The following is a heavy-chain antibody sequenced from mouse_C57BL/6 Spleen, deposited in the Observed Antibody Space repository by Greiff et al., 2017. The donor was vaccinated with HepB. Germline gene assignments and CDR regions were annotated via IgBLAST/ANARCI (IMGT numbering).Heavy chain of an antibody. D-gene: IGHD3-2*02. Sequence: VQRVESGPGLVQPSQSLSITCTVSGFSLTSYGVHWVRQSPGKGLEWLGVIWRGGSTDYNAAFMSRLSITKDNSKSQVFFKMNSLQADDTAIYYCAKKEAGLSSMDYWGQGTSVTVSS. CDR2: IWRGGST. CDR1: GFSLTSYG. V-gene: IGHV2-5*01. J-gene: IGHJ4*01. CDR3: AKKEAGLSSMDY.